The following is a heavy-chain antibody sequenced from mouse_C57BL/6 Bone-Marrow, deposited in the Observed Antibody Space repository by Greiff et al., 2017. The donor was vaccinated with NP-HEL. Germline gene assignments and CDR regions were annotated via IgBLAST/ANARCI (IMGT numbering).Heavy chain of an antibody. CDR1: GYTFTSYW. V-gene: IGHV1-61*01. CDR2: IYPSDSET. CDR3: ASGSSPAWFAY. D-gene: IGHD1-1*01. J-gene: IGHJ3*01. Sequence: QVQLQQPGAELVRPGSSVKLSCKASGYTFTSYWMDWVKQRPGQGLEWIGNIYPSDSETHYNQKFKDKATLTVDKSSSTAYMQLSSLTSEDSAVYYCASGSSPAWFAYWGQGTLVTVSA.